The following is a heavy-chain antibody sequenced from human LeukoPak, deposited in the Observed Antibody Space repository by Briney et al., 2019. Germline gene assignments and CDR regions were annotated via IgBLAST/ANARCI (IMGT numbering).Heavy chain of an antibody. Sequence: GGSLRLSCPASGFTFNNYAMIWVRQAPGKGLEWVSGISGSGGNTYYADSVKGRFRISRDNSKNTLYLQMNGLRVNDTAVYYCAKGVQWAVPGSCLDSWGLGTLVTVSS. CDR2: ISGSGGNT. J-gene: IGHJ4*02. D-gene: IGHD6-19*01. CDR1: GFTFNNYA. CDR3: AKGVQWAVPGSCLDS. V-gene: IGHV3-23*01.